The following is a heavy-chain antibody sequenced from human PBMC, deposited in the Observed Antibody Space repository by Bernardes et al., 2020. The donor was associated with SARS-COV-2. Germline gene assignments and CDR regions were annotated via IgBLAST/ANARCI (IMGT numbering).Heavy chain of an antibody. CDR1: GFTFSSYW. J-gene: IGHJ6*02. V-gene: IGHV3-7*01. D-gene: IGHD4-17*01. CDR3: ARENSGDLGGGMDV. Sequence: GSLRLSCAASGFTFSSYWMSWVRQAPGKGLEWVANIKQDGSEKYYVDSVKGRFTISRDNAKNSLYLQMNSLRAEDTAVYYCARENSGDLGGGMDVWGQGTTVTVSS. CDR2: IKQDGSEK.